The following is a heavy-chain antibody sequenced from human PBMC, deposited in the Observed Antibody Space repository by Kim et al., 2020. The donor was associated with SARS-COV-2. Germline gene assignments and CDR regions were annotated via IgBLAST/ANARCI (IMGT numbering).Heavy chain of an antibody. CDR3: ARGSGYSYGEFDY. V-gene: IGHV3-7*03. CDR2: IKQDGSEK. CDR1: GFTFSSYW. D-gene: IGHD5-18*01. J-gene: IGHJ4*02. Sequence: GGSLRLSCAASGFTFSSYWMSWVHQAPGKGLEWVANIKQDGSEKYYVDSVKGRFTISRDNAKNSLYLQMNSLRAEDTAVYYCARGSGYSYGEFDYWGQGTLVTVSS.